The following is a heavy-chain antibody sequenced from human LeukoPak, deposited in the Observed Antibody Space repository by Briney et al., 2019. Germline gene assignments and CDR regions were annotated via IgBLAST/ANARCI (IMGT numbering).Heavy chain of an antibody. V-gene: IGHV4-61*08. Sequence: SETLSLTCTVSGGSVSSPDSYWSWIRQPPGKGLEWIGNVYYIGTTSYNSSLKSRVTILVDRSKNQFSLEVTSMTAADTAVYYCARNTSSSPWFDPWGQGTLVTVSS. D-gene: IGHD6-6*01. J-gene: IGHJ5*02. CDR2: VYYIGTT. CDR3: ARNTSSSPWFDP. CDR1: GGSVSSPDSY.